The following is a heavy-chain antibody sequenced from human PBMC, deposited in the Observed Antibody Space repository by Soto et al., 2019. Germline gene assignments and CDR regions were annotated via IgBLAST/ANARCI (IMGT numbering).Heavy chain of an antibody. J-gene: IGHJ6*02. CDR2: IWYDGSNK. Sequence: GGSLRLSCAASGFTFSSYGMHWVRQAPGKGLEWVAVIWYDGSNKYYADSVKGRFTISRDNSKNTLYLQMNSLRAEDTAVYYCATRAYSSSPGYYYYGMDVWGQGTTVTVSS. CDR3: ATRAYSSSPGYYYYGMDV. CDR1: GFTFSSYG. V-gene: IGHV3-33*01. D-gene: IGHD6-6*01.